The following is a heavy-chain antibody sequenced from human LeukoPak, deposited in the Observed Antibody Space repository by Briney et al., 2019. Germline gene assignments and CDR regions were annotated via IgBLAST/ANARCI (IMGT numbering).Heavy chain of an antibody. CDR3: ARDGNYVWGSYRLNYGMDV. V-gene: IGHV3-30*03. Sequence: GGSLRLSCAASGFTFSSYGMHWVRQAPGKGLEWVAVISYDGSNKYYADSVKGRFTISRDNSKNTLYLQMNSLRAEDTAVYYCARDGNYVWGSYRLNYGMDVWGQGTTVTVSS. CDR2: ISYDGSNK. D-gene: IGHD3-16*02. J-gene: IGHJ6*02. CDR1: GFTFSSYG.